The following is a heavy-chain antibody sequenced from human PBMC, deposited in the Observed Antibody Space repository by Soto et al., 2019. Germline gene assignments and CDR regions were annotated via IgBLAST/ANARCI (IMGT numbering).Heavy chain of an antibody. Sequence: SVEVSCEACGVAFGSYAMSWVRHAPGQGLEWMGGIIPIFGTANYAQKFQGRVTITADESTSTAYMELSSLRSEDTAVYYCARELGSCSGGSCPQEYFQHWRKGTLVPVSS. CDR3: ARELGSCSGGSCPQEYFQH. D-gene: IGHD2-15*01. CDR2: IIPIFGTA. J-gene: IGHJ1*01. CDR1: GVAFGSYA. V-gene: IGHV1-69*13.